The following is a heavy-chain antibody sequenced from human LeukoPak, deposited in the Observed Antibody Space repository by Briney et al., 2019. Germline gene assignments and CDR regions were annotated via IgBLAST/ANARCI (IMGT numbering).Heavy chain of an antibody. CDR3: ARRAGAYSHPYDY. D-gene: IGHD4/OR15-4a*01. CDR1: GFTVSTNS. CDR2: IYSDNT. Sequence: GGSLRLSCTVSGFTVSTNSMSWVRQTPGKGLEWVSFIYSDNTHYSDSVKGRFTISRDNSKNTLYLQMNSLRAEDTAVYYCARRAGAYSHPYDYWGQGTLVTVSS. V-gene: IGHV3-53*01. J-gene: IGHJ4*02.